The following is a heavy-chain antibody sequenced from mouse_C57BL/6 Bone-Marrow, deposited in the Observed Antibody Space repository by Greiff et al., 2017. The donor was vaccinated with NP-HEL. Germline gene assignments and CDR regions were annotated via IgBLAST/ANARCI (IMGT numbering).Heavy chain of an antibody. CDR1: GYTFTSYW. J-gene: IGHJ4*01. Sequence: QVQLQQPGAELVKPGASVKLSCKASGYTFTSYWMHWVKQRPGQGLEWIGMIHPNSGSTNYNEKFKSKATLTVDKSSSTAYMQLSSLTSEDSAGYYCARRGTGAMDYWGQGTSVTVSS. CDR2: IHPNSGST. V-gene: IGHV1-64*01. CDR3: ARRGTGAMDY. D-gene: IGHD3-3*01.